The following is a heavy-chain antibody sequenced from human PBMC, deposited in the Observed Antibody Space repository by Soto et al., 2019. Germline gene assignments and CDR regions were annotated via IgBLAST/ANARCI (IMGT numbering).Heavy chain of an antibody. D-gene: IGHD3-10*01. Sequence: ASVYVSCKASGYTFTGYYMHWVRQSPGQGLEWMGWINPNSGGTNYAQKFQGRVTMTRDTSISTAYMELSRLRSDDTAVYYCARDPSMVRGVPLYYGMDVWGQGTTVTVSS. CDR3: ARDPSMVRGVPLYYGMDV. V-gene: IGHV1-2*02. CDR1: GYTFTGYY. J-gene: IGHJ6*02. CDR2: INPNSGGT.